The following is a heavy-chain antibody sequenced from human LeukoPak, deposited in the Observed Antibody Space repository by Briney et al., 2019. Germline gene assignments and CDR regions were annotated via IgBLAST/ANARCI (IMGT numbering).Heavy chain of an antibody. V-gene: IGHV3-48*03. D-gene: IGHD3-10*02. J-gene: IGHJ6*04. CDR2: ISSSGSTI. Sequence: PGGSLRLSCATSGFSFSSYGMSWVRQAPGKGLEWVSYISSSGSTIYYADSVKGRFTISRDNAKNSLYLQMNSLRAEDTAVYYCAELGITMIGGVWGKGTTVTISS. CDR1: GFSFSSYG. CDR3: AELGITMIGGV.